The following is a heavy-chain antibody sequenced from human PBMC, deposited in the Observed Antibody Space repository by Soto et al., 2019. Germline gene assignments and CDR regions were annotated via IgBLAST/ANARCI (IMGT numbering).Heavy chain of an antibody. CDR1: GFTFRNYD. J-gene: IGHJ3*01. D-gene: IGHD1-26*01. CDR2: ISAAGDP. V-gene: IGHV3-13*05. CDR3: AKDQEWDHVPFDL. Sequence: EVQLVESGGGLVQPGGSLRLSCEASGFTFRNYDMHWVRQGTGKGLEWVSGISAAGDPDYADSVEGRFTIPRENVQNSFFLQMNSLNTEDTAVYYCAKDQEWDHVPFDLWGQGTVVTVSS.